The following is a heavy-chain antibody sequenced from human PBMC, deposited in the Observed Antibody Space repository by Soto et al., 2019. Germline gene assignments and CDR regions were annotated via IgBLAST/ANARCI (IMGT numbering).Heavy chain of an antibody. CDR3: AKDEGPLAAAGFNWFDP. CDR1: GFTFSSYA. J-gene: IGHJ5*02. D-gene: IGHD6-13*01. Sequence: GGSLRLSCAASGFTFSSYAMSWVRQAPGKGLEWVSAISGSGGSTYYADSVKGRFTISRDNSKNTLYLQMNSLRAEDTAVYYCAKDEGPLAAAGFNWFDPWGQGTLVTVSS. V-gene: IGHV3-23*01. CDR2: ISGSGGST.